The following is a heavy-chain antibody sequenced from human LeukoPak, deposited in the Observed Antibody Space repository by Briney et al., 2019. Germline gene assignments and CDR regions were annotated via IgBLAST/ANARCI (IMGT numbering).Heavy chain of an antibody. D-gene: IGHD5-24*01. CDR2: IGIDSGNT. J-gene: IGHJ4*02. Sequence: GGSLRLSCAASGFAFSDYSMNWVRQAPGKELEWISYIGIDSGNTNYADSVKGRFTISGDKAKNSLYLQMNSLRVEDTAVYYCARDYKYAFDNWGQGTLVTVSS. V-gene: IGHV3-48*01. CDR1: GFAFSDYS. CDR3: ARDYKYAFDN.